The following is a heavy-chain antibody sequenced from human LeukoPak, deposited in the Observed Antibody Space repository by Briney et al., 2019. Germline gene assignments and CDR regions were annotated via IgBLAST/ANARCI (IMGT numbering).Heavy chain of an antibody. D-gene: IGHD5-24*01. V-gene: IGHV4-34*01. CDR1: GGSFSGYY. J-gene: IGHJ5*02. CDR3: ARGGRWLQLRRLDWFDP. Sequence: PSETLSLTCAVYGGSFSGYYWSWIRQPPGKGLEWIGEINHSGSTNYNPSLKSRVTISVDTSKNQFSLKLSSVTAADTAVYYCARGGRWLQLRRLDWFDPWGQGTLVTVSS. CDR2: INHSGST.